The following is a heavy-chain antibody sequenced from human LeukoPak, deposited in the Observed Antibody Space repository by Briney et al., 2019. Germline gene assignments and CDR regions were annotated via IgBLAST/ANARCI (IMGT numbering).Heavy chain of an antibody. D-gene: IGHD3-22*01. CDR2: IIPIFGTA. V-gene: IGHV1-69*05. J-gene: IGHJ4*02. CDR3: ARGHPDYDSSGYYCCYFDY. CDR1: GGTFSSYA. Sequence: SSVKVSCKASGGTFSSYAVSWVRQAPGQGLEWMGGIIPIFGTANYAQKFQGRVTITTDESTSTAYMELSSLRSEDTAVYYCARGHPDYDSSGYYCCYFDYWGQGTLVTVSS.